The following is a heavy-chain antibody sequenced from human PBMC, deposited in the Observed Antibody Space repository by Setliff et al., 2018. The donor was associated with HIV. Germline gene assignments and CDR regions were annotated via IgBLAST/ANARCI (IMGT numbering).Heavy chain of an antibody. V-gene: IGHV3-48*01. CDR1: GFTFSSYS. CDR3: ASDYQRDYYDRSGYPFGC. Sequence: PGGSLRLSCAASGFTFSSYSMNWVRQAPGKGLEWVSYISGSSDVIDYADSVKGRFTISRDNAKNSLYLQMNTLRVEDTAVYYCASDYQRDYYDRSGYPFGCWGQGTLVTDSS. CDR2: ISGSSDVI. D-gene: IGHD3-22*01. J-gene: IGHJ4*02.